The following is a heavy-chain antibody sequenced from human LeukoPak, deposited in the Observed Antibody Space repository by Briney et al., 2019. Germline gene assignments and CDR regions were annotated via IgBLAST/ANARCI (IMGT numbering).Heavy chain of an antibody. Sequence: ASVKVSCTASGYTFTSYGISWVRQAPGQGLEWMGWISAYNGNTNYAQKLQGRVTMTTDTSTSTAYMELRSLRSDDTAVYYCARGLIGYSGSHQLDYWGQGTLVTVSS. CDR2: ISAYNGNT. CDR3: ARGLIGYSGSHQLDY. V-gene: IGHV1-18*01. J-gene: IGHJ4*02. D-gene: IGHD1-26*01. CDR1: GYTFTSYG.